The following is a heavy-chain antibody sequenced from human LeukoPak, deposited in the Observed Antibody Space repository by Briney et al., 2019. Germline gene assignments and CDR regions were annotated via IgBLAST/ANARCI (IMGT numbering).Heavy chain of an antibody. V-gene: IGHV4-39*07. J-gene: IGHJ3*02. CDR3: AREVNDLDAFDI. CDR1: GASISSTTYY. Sequence: PSETLSLTCTVSGASISSTTYYWGWIRQPPRKGLEWTASIYYSGSTYYNPSLKSRVTISVDTSKNQFSLKLSSVTAADTAVYYCAREVNDLDAFDIWGQGTMVTVSS. CDR2: IYYSGST.